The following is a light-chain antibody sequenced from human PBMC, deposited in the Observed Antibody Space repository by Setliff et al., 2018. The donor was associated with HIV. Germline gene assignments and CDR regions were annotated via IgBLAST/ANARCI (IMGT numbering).Light chain of an antibody. V-gene: IGLV3-21*03. J-gene: IGLJ1*01. CDR3: QSYDNRLSGYV. Sequence: SYELTQPPSVSVAPGKTARITCGGNNIGSKSVHWYQQKPGQAPVLVVYDDNDRPSGVPDRFSGSKSDTSASLAITGLQTEDEADYYCQSYDNRLSGYVFGTGTKVTVL. CDR2: DDN. CDR1: NIGSKS.